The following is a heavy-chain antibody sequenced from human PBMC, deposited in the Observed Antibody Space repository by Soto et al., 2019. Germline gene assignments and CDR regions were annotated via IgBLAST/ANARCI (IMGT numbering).Heavy chain of an antibody. V-gene: IGHV3-33*08. CDR2: IWYDGSNK. Sequence: GGSLRLSCAASGFTFSNAWINWVRQAPGKGLEWVAVIWYDGSNKYYADSVKGRFTISRDNSKNTLYLQMNSLRAEDTAVYYCARERNTMIPRASIDYWGQGTLVTVSS. J-gene: IGHJ4*02. CDR1: GFTFSNAW. D-gene: IGHD3-22*01. CDR3: ARERNTMIPRASIDY.